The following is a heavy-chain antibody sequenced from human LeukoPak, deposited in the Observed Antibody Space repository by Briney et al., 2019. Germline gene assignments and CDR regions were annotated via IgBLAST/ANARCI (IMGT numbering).Heavy chain of an antibody. CDR2: ISSSSSTI. D-gene: IGHD2-21*02. CDR1: GFTFSSYS. CDR3: ARDLEGGDAY. J-gene: IGHJ4*02. Sequence: GGSLRLSCAASGFTFSSYSMNWVRQAPGKGLEWVSYISSSSSTIYYADSVKGRFTISRDNAKNSLYLQMNSLRAEDTALYYCARDLEGGDAYWGQGTLVTVSS. V-gene: IGHV3-48*01.